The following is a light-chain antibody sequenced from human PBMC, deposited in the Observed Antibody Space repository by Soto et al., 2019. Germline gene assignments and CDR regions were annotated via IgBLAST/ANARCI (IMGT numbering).Light chain of an antibody. CDR1: TGAVTSNNY. CDR2: STT. J-gene: IGLJ2*01. CDR3: LLYVGDAQI. V-gene: IGLV7-43*01. Sequence: QAVVTQEPSVTVSPGGTVTLTCASSTGAVTSNNYPNWVQQKPGQAPWPLIYSTTNKHSWTPARFSGSLFGGKAALTLSGVQHEDEAEYYCLLYVGDAQIFGGGTKLTVL.